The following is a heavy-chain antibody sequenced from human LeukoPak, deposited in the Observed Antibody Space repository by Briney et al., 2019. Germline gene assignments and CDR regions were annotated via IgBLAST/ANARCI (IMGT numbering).Heavy chain of an antibody. CDR3: ARESVPAVAARRGLNY. D-gene: IGHD6-6*01. V-gene: IGHV1-2*02. Sequence: ASVKVSCKASGYTLTGYYIHWVRQAPGQGLEWMGWINPNTGGTDYAQKFQGRVTLTRDTSISTAYMELSRLRSDDTAVYYCARESVPAVAARRGLNYWGQGTLVAVSS. CDR1: GYTLTGYY. CDR2: INPNTGGT. J-gene: IGHJ4*02.